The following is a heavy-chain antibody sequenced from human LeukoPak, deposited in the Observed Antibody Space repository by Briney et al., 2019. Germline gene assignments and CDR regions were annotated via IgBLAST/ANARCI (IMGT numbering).Heavy chain of an antibody. J-gene: IGHJ4*02. Sequence: GGSLRLSCAASGFTVSSNYMSWVRQAPGKGLEWVSVIYSGGSTYYADSVKGRFTISRDNSKNTLYLQMNSLRAEDTAVYYCAGLSYYYDSSGYDDYWGQGTLVTVSS. V-gene: IGHV3-53*01. CDR1: GFTVSSNY. CDR3: AGLSYYYDSSGYDDY. CDR2: IYSGGST. D-gene: IGHD3-22*01.